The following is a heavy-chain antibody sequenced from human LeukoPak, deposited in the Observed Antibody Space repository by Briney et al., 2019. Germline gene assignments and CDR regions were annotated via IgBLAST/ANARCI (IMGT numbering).Heavy chain of an antibody. CDR3: ARSITIVGVAENWFDP. J-gene: IGHJ5*02. Sequence: SVKVSCKASGGTFSSYAVSWVRQAPGQGLEWMGRLIPVFGTANYAQKFQGRVTITTDESTSTAYMELSSMRSEDTAVYYCARSITIVGVAENWFDPWGQGTLVTVSS. D-gene: IGHD3-3*01. CDR2: LIPVFGTA. CDR1: GGTFSSYA. V-gene: IGHV1-69*05.